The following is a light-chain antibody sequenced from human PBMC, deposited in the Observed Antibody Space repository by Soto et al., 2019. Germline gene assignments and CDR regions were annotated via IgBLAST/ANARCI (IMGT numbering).Light chain of an antibody. CDR3: QQYNNWPPWT. CDR1: QSVSSN. J-gene: IGKJ1*01. CDR2: GAS. Sequence: EIVMTQSPATLSVSPGERATLSCRASQSVSSNLACYQQKPGHAPRLLIYGASTKATGIPARFSGSGSGTEFTLAISSLRSEDFAVYYCQQYNNWPPWTFGQGTKVEIK. V-gene: IGKV3-15*01.